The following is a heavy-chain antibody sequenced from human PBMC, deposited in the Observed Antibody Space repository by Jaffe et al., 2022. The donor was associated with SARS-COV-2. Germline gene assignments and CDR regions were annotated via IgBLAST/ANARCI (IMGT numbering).Heavy chain of an antibody. J-gene: IGHJ6*02. Sequence: QVQLVESGGGVVQPGRSLRLSCAASGFTFSSYAMHWVRQAPGKGLEWVAVISYDGSNKYYADSVKGRFTISRDNSKNTLYLQMNSLRAEDTAVYYCARDRVFEYGDYLTYYYYGMDVWGQGTTVTVSS. D-gene: IGHD4-17*01. CDR2: ISYDGSNK. CDR3: ARDRVFEYGDYLTYYYYGMDV. CDR1: GFTFSSYA. V-gene: IGHV3-30-3*01.